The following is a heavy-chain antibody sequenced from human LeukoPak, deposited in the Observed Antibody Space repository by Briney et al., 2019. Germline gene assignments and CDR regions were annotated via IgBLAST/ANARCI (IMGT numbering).Heavy chain of an antibody. CDR1: GYSISSGYY. V-gene: IGHV4-38-2*02. CDR2: IYYSGST. D-gene: IGHD4-17*01. J-gene: IGHJ3*02. CDR3: TREYGFMTTVFHAFDI. Sequence: SETLSLTCTVSGYSISSGYYWGWIRQPPGKGLEWIGSIYYSGSTYYNPSLKSRVTISVDTSKNQFSLKLSSVTAADTAIYYCTREYGFMTTVFHAFDIWGQGTMVTVSS.